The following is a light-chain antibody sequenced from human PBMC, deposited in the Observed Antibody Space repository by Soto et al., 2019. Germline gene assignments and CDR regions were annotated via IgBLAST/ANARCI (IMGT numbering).Light chain of an antibody. J-gene: IGKJ5*01. Sequence: TQSPGTLSLSPGARATLSFRASQSVRSNLAWYQQKPGQAPRLLIYGASTRATGIPATFSGSGSGTQFTLTISSLQSEDFAVYYCQQYNNWPAITFGQGTRLEI. CDR3: QQYNNWPAIT. V-gene: IGKV3D-15*01. CDR2: GAS. CDR1: QSVRSN.